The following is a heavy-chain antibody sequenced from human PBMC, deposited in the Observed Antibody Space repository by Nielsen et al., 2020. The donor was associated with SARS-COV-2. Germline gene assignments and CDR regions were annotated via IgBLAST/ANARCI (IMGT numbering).Heavy chain of an antibody. CDR3: AKAPSQLLYRVFDY. CDR1: GFTFDDYA. Sequence: SLKISCAASGFTFDDYAMHWVRQAPGKGLEWVSGISTSSSYVYYADSVKGRFTISRDNAKNSLYLQMNSLRTEDTALYYCAKAPSQLLYRVFDYWGQGTLVTVSS. CDR2: ISTSSSYV. V-gene: IGHV3-9*01. J-gene: IGHJ4*02. D-gene: IGHD2-2*02.